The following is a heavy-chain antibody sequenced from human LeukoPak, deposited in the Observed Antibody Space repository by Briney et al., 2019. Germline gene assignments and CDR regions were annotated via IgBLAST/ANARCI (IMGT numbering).Heavy chain of an antibody. D-gene: IGHD3-3*01. J-gene: IGHJ4*02. V-gene: IGHV4-39*02. CDR3: ARDSLYNFWSGYYHTTYYFDY. Sequence: PSETLSLTCTVSGGSISSSSYYWGWIRQPPGKGLEWIGSIYYSGSTYYNPSLKSRVTISVDTSKNQFSLKLSSVTAADTAVYYCARDSLYNFWSGYYHTTYYFDYWGQGTLVTVSS. CDR1: GGSISSSSYY. CDR2: IYYSGST.